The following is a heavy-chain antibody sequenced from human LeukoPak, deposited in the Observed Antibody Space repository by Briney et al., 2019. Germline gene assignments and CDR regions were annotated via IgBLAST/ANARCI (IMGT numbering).Heavy chain of an antibody. V-gene: IGHV1-24*01. CDR2: FDPEDGKT. CDR1: GYTLTELS. CDR3: AKDIPLTPPGDGMDV. J-gene: IGHJ6*02. D-gene: IGHD1-14*01. Sequence: EASVKVSCKVSGYTLTELSMHWVRQAPGKGLEWMGGFDPEDGKTIYAQKFQGRVTMTEDTSTDTAYMELSSLRSEDTAVYYCAKDIPLTPPGDGMDVWGQGTTVTVSS.